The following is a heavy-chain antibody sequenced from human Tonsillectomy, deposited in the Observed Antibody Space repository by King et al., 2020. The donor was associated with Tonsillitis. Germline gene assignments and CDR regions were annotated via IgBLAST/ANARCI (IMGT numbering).Heavy chain of an antibody. D-gene: IGHD3-10*01. J-gene: IGHJ6*03. CDR3: ARLSFYYGSGSPMDA. CDR2: IYPGDSDT. CDR1: GYSFTSYW. V-gene: IGHV5-51*01. Sequence: QLVQSGAEVKNPGESLKISCKGSGYSFTSYWVGWVRQMPGKGLEWMGIIYPGDSDTRYSPSFQGQVTISADKSISTAYLQWSSLKASDTAMYYCARLSFYYGSGSPMDAWGKGTTVTVSS.